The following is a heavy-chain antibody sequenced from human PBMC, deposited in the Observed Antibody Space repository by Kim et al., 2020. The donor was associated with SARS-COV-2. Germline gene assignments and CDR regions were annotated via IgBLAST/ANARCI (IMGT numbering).Heavy chain of an antibody. Sequence: SETLSLTCAVSGGSISSSNWWSWVRQPPGKGLEWIGEIYHSGSTNYNPSLKSRVTISVDKSKNQFSLKLSSVTAADTAVYYCASSNGIAAPDAFDIWGQGTMVTVSS. J-gene: IGHJ3*02. CDR2: IYHSGST. CDR1: GGSISSSNW. V-gene: IGHV4-4*02. CDR3: ASSNGIAAPDAFDI. D-gene: IGHD6-13*01.